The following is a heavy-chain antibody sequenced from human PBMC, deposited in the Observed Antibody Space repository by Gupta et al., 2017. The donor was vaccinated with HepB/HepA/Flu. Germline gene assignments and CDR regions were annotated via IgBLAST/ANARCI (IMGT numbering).Heavy chain of an antibody. CDR2: INHSGST. J-gene: IGHJ4*02. V-gene: IGHV4-34*01. CDR3: ARVPRGRGVPANFDD. Sequence: QVQLQPWGAGLLTPSEPLSLTCAVYGGSFSGYYWSWIRQPPGKGLEWIGEINHSGSTNYNPSRKSRVTISVDTSKNQFSLKLSSVTAAETAVYYCARVPRGRGVPANFDDWGQGTLVTVSS. CDR1: GGSFSGYY. D-gene: IGHD3-10*01.